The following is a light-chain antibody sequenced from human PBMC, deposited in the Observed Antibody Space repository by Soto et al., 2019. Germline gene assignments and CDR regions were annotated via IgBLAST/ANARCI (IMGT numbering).Light chain of an antibody. CDR3: CSYAGSYTQV. J-gene: IGLJ3*02. CDR2: DVT. V-gene: IGLV2-11*01. CDR1: SSDVGGYNY. Sequence: QSALTQPRSVSGSPGQSVTMSCTGTSSDVGGYNYVSWYQQYPGKAPKPMIYDVTKRPSGVPDRFSGSKSGNTASLTISGLQAEDVADYYCCSYAGSYTQVFGGGTKLTVL.